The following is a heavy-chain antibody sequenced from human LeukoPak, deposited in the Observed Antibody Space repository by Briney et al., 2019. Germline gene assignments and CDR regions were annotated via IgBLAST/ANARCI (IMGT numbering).Heavy chain of an antibody. CDR3: ARDPIAPYSSGWCELDY. Sequence: GASVKVSCKASGYTFTSYGISWVRQAPGQGLEWMGWISAYNGNTNYAQKLQGRVTMTTDTSTSTAYMELRSLRSDDTAVYYCARDPIAPYSSGWCELDYWGQGTLATVSS. CDR2: ISAYNGNT. V-gene: IGHV1-18*01. D-gene: IGHD6-19*01. CDR1: GYTFTSYG. J-gene: IGHJ4*02.